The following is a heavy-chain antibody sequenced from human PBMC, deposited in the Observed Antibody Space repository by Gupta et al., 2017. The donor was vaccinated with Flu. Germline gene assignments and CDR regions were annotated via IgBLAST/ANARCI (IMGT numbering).Heavy chain of an antibody. D-gene: IGHD1-1*01. V-gene: IGHV4-28*01. CDR1: GYSIISSHW. CDR3: ARWTGTASGYNWYFDP. Sequence: QVQLQESGPGVVKPSDTLSLTCGVSGYSIISSHWWGWIRQPPGKGLEWIGYIYHSGSTHYNPSLKSRVTMSVDTSKNHFSLRLSSVTAVDTAVYYCARWTGTASGYNWYFDPWGRGTLVTVSS. J-gene: IGHJ2*01. CDR2: IYHSGST.